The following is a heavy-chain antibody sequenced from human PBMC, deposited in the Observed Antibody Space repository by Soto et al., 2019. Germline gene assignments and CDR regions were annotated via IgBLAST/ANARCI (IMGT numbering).Heavy chain of an antibody. J-gene: IGHJ5*02. V-gene: IGHV4-31*03. CDR1: GGSISSVGYY. CDR3: ARDYGGNSGWFDP. Sequence: PSETLSLTCTVSGGSISSVGYYWSWIRQHPGKGLEWIGYIYYSGSTYYNPSLKSRVTISVDTSKNQFSLKLSSVTAADTAVYYCARDYGGNSGWFDPWGQGTLVTVSS. CDR2: IYYSGST. D-gene: IGHD4-17*01.